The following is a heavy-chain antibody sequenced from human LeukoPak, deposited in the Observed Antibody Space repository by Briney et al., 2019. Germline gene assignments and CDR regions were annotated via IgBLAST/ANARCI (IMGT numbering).Heavy chain of an antibody. CDR3: AKGNDLEFDY. CDR1: GFTFSSYA. Sequence: PGGSLKLSCAASGFTFSSYAMNWVRQAPGKGLEWVSAISGSGDSTYYADSVKGRFTISRDNSKNTLYLQMNTLTVEDTALYCCAKGNDLEFDYWGQGTPVTVSS. J-gene: IGHJ4*02. V-gene: IGHV3-23*01. D-gene: IGHD1-1*01. CDR2: ISGSGDST.